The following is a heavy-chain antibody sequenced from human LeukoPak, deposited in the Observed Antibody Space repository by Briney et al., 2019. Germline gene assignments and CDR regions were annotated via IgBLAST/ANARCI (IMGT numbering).Heavy chain of an antibody. J-gene: IGHJ6*03. CDR2: ISNSDSTI. V-gene: IGHV3-11*01. Sequence: GGSLRLSCAASGFTFSDYYMSWIRQAPGKGQEWVSYISNSDSTIYYADSVKGRFTISRDNAKNSLYLQMDSLRAEDTAVYYCARDLRSDSQKKRYYYYYMDVWGKGTTVTVSS. CDR3: ARDLRSDSQKKRYYYYYMDV. D-gene: IGHD2-21*02. CDR1: GFTFSDYY.